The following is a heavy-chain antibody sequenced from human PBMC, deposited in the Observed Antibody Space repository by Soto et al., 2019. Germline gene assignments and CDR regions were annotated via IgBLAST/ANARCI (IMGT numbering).Heavy chain of an antibody. Sequence: PSETLSLTCNVSGDSISNYYWSWIRQPPGKGLEWIGYIYYSGSSNYNPSLKSRVTISVDTSKNQFSLRLSSVTAADTAVYYCAGRHDYGDLYYFDYWGQGTLVTVSS. CDR2: IYYSGSS. CDR3: AGRHDYGDLYYFDY. D-gene: IGHD4-17*01. CDR1: GDSISNYY. V-gene: IGHV4-59*01. J-gene: IGHJ4*02.